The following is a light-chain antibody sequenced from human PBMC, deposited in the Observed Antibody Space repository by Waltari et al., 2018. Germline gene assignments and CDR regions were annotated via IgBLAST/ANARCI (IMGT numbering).Light chain of an antibody. V-gene: IGKV3-11*01. Sequence: EIVLTQSPATLSLSPGERATLSCRASQSVGSNLAWYQQNSGQAPGVLIYDVSRRATGTPARFSGSGSGTDFTLTISSLEPEDFAVYYCQHRSNLITFGQGTRLEIK. CDR2: DVS. CDR3: QHRSNLIT. J-gene: IGKJ5*01. CDR1: QSVGSN.